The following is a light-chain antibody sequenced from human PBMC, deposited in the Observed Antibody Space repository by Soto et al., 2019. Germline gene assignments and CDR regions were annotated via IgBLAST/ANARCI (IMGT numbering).Light chain of an antibody. V-gene: IGLV3-21*04. Sequence: SYELTQPPSVSVAPGKTARITCGGNNIGSKSVHWYQQKPGQAPVLVIYYVSDRPSGIPERFSGSNSGNTATLTISRVEAGDEADDYCQVWDSSSDHVVFGGGTKLTVL. CDR1: NIGSKS. J-gene: IGLJ2*01. CDR2: YVS. CDR3: QVWDSSSDHVV.